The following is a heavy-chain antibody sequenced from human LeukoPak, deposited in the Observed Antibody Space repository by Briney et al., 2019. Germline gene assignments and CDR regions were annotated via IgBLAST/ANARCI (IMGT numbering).Heavy chain of an antibody. D-gene: IGHD2-15*01. J-gene: IGHJ4*02. CDR1: GGSISSGGYY. CDR3: AREGWDCSGGSCYSVPLFDY. V-gene: IGHV4-31*03. CDR2: IYYSGST. Sequence: SETLSLTCTVSGGSISSGGYYWSWIRQHPGKGLEWIGYIYYSGSTYHNPSLKSRVTISVDTSKNQFSLKLSSVTAADTAVYYCAREGWDCSGGSCYSVPLFDYWGQGTLVTVSS.